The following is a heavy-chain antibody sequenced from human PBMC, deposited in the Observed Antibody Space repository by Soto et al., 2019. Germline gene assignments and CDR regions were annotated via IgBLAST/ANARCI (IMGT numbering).Heavy chain of an antibody. J-gene: IGHJ6*02. CDR3: AREGPRIDRLVITQSYYYYGMDV. V-gene: IGHV3-33*01. CDR1: GFTFSSYG. D-gene: IGHD3-9*01. CDR2: IWYDGSNK. Sequence: PGGSLRLSCAASGFTFSSYGMHWVRQAPGKGLEWVAVIWYDGSNKYYADSVKGRFTISRDNSKNTLYLQMNSLRAEDTAVYYCAREGPRIDRLVITQSYYYYGMDVWGQGTTVTVSS.